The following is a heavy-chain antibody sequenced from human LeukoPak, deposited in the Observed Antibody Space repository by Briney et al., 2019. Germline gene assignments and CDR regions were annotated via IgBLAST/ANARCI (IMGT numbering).Heavy chain of an antibody. CDR2: MYSGGIT. CDR1: GFTVSSSY. CDR3: ARDRRDGYCLGH. Sequence: GGSLRLSCTGSGFTVSSSYMSWVRQTPGKGLEWVSVMYSGGITYYADSVKGRFTISRDSSKNTVNLQMNGLRAEDTAVYYCARDRRDGYCLGHWGQGTLVTVSS. V-gene: IGHV3-66*01. J-gene: IGHJ4*02. D-gene: IGHD5-24*01.